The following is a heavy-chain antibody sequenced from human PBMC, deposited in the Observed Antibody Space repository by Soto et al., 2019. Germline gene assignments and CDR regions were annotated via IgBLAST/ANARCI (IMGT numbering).Heavy chain of an antibody. CDR2: VSGTGGKT. CDR1: GLAFSIYA. CDR3: AKTRGRDYGGNSNPFDY. Sequence: EVQLSESGGGLAQPGGSLRLSCAASGLAFSIYAMTWVRQAPGKGLEWVATVSGTGGKTYYADSVQGWFTISRENSKTTLHLQMNSLRADDTALYYCAKTRGRDYGGNSNPFDYWGQGTLVTVSS. J-gene: IGHJ4*02. V-gene: IGHV3-23*01. D-gene: IGHD2-21*01.